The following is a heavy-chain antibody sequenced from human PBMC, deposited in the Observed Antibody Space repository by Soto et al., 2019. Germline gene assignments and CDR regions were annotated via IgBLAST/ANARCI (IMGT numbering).Heavy chain of an antibody. CDR3: ANRDPGHY. Sequence: QVQLVQSGAEVKKPGASVKVSCKASGYTFTTYYMHWVRQAPGQGLEWMGIISPDGGRTSYAQEFQGRVTMARDTSPGPVLLGLSSLRSGGTAVDFCANRDPGHYWGQGTPGTVSS. CDR2: ISPDGGRT. V-gene: IGHV1-46*01. CDR1: GYTFTTYY. J-gene: IGHJ4*02.